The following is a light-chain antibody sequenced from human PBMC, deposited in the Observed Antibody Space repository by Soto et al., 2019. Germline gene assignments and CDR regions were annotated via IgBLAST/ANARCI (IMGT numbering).Light chain of an antibody. CDR2: DNN. Sequence: QSALTQPASVAGSPGQSITISCTGSNTDVGDYNYVSWYRQLPGKAPQLIIYDNNKRPSGIPDRFSGSKSGTSATLGITGLQTGDEADYYCGTWDSSLSAYVFGTGTKLTVL. CDR1: NTDVGDYNY. CDR3: GTWDSSLSAYV. J-gene: IGLJ1*01. V-gene: IGLV1-51*01.